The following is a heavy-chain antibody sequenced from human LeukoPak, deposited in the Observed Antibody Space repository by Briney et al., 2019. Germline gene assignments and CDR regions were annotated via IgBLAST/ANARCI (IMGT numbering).Heavy chain of an antibody. V-gene: IGHV3-21*01. J-gene: IGHJ4*02. D-gene: IGHD3-3*01. CDR3: ARDYYDFWSGPTPFGY. Sequence: PGRSLRLSCAASGFTFSSYSMNWVRQAPGKGLEWVSSISSSSSYIYYADSVKGRFTISRDNAKNSLYLQMNSLRAEDTAVYYCARDYYDFWSGPTPFGYWGQGTLVTVSS. CDR2: ISSSSSYI. CDR1: GFTFSSYS.